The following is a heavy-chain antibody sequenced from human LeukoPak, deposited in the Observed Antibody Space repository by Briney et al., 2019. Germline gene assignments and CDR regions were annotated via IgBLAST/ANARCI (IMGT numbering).Heavy chain of an antibody. CDR3: ARDMLLGRPDYMDV. Sequence: GGSLRLSRLASGFSFSTYDIHWVRQAPGKGLEWVAVISTDGRTKFYTDSVKGRFTISRDNSKNTLYLQMNSLRAEDTAVYYCARDMLLGRPDYMDVWGKGTTATVSS. D-gene: IGHD3-16*01. CDR2: ISTDGRTK. J-gene: IGHJ6*03. CDR1: GFSFSTYD. V-gene: IGHV3-30*04.